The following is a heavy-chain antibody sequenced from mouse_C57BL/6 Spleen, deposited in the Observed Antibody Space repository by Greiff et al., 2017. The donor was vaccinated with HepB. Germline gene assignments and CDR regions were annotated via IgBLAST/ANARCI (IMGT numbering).Heavy chain of an antibody. CDR1: GYSITSGYY. CDR3: ARDRPIYYGSSYYYAMDY. J-gene: IGHJ4*01. Sequence: EVKLQESGPGLVKPSQSLSLTCSVTGYSITSGYYWNWIRQFPGNKLEWMGYISYDGSNNYNPSLKNRISITRDTSKNQFFLKLNSVTTEDTATYYCARDRPIYYGSSYYYAMDYWGQGTSVTVSS. V-gene: IGHV3-6*01. D-gene: IGHD1-1*01. CDR2: ISYDGSN.